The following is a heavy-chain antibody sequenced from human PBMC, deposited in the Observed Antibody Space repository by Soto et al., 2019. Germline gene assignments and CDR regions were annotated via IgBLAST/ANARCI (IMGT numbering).Heavy chain of an antibody. CDR1: GYTFTSYA. CDR2: INAGTGNT. Sequence: QVQLVQSGAEVKKPGASVKVSCKASGYTFTSYAIHWVRQAPGQRLEWMGWINAGTGNTKYSQKFQDRVTITRDTAARTAYMALSSLRSEDTPVSYCGRALGGWPASWGQGTLVTVSS. J-gene: IGHJ5*02. D-gene: IGHD6-19*01. CDR3: GRALGGWPAS. V-gene: IGHV1-3*01.